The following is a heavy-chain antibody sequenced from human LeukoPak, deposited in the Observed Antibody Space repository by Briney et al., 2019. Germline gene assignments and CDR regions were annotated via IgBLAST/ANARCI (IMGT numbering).Heavy chain of an antibody. CDR2: IGIDSGNT. V-gene: IGHV3-48*04. D-gene: IGHD1-1*01. Sequence: PGWSLRLSCTASGFPYSDYSMDWVRQAPGRGLEWISYIGIDSGNTKYADSVRGRFTVSADNAKNSLFLQMNSLRVEDTAVYYCARDHNYAFDNWGQGTLVSVSS. J-gene: IGHJ4*02. CDR1: GFPYSDYS. CDR3: ARDHNYAFDN.